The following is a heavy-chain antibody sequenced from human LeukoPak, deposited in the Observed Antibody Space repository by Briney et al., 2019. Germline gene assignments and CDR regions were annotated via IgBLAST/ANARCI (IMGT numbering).Heavy chain of an antibody. Sequence: GGSLRLSCDASGFTFSNYAMIWVRQAPGKGREWVSGISANGGSTYYADSVKGRFTISRDNSKDTLYLQMKSLRVEDTAVYYCTKEMRAKLLWLADYWGQGALVTVSS. CDR1: GFTFSNYA. D-gene: IGHD2-21*01. CDR2: ISANGGST. J-gene: IGHJ4*02. V-gene: IGHV3-23*01. CDR3: TKEMRAKLLWLADY.